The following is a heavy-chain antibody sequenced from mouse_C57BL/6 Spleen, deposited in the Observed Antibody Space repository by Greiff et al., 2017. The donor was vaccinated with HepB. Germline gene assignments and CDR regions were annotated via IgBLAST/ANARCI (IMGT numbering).Heavy chain of an antibody. D-gene: IGHD2-4*01. V-gene: IGHV1-52*01. CDR2: IDPSDSET. J-gene: IGHJ3*01. CDR3: ARGDDYTWFAY. CDR1: GYTFTSYW. Sequence: VQLQQPGAELVRPGSSVKLSCKASGYTFTSYWMHWVKQRPIQGLEWIGNIDPSDSETHYNQKFKDKATLTVDKSSSTAYMQLSSLTSEDSAVYYCARGDDYTWFAYWGEGTLFTFSA.